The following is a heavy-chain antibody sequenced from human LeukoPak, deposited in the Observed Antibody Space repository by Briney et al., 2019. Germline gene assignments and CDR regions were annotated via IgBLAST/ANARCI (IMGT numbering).Heavy chain of an antibody. V-gene: IGHV4-59*11. CDR3: ARVLAVAESYYYYYMDV. D-gene: IGHD6-19*01. CDR1: GGSISSHY. CDR2: IYYSGST. J-gene: IGHJ6*03. Sequence: PSETLSLTCTVSGGSISSHYWSWIRQPPVKGLEWIGYIYYSGSTNYNPSLKSRVTISVDTSKNQFSLKLSSVTAADTAVYYCARVLAVAESYYYYYMDVWGKGTTVTVSS.